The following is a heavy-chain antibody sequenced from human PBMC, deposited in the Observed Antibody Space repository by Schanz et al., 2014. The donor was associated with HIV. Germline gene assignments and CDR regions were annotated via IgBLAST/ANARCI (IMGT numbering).Heavy chain of an antibody. CDR3: ARRDYGDYYYYYGMDV. Sequence: VQLLESGGGLVQPGGSLRLSCAASGFTFDDYAMHWVRQAPGKGLEWVAGISYDGSNKYYADSVKGRFTISRDNSKNTLYLQMNSLRAEDTAVYYCARRDYGDYYYYYGMDVWGQGTTVTVSS. D-gene: IGHD4-17*01. CDR1: GFTFDDYA. J-gene: IGHJ6*02. V-gene: IGHV3-30*03. CDR2: ISYDGSNK.